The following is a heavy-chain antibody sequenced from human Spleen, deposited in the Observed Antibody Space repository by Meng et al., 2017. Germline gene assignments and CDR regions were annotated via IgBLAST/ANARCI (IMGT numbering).Heavy chain of an antibody. V-gene: IGHV4-4*02. J-gene: IGHJ4*02. CDR2: IYHSGST. CDR3: ASYNSGWPQFDS. D-gene: IGHD6-19*01. Sequence: QGRLPESGPGLVRPSGTLSLTCAVSGGSISTTKWWNWVRQTPGKGLEWVGEIYHSGSTNYNPSLKSRVTMSVDKSKNQFSLKLTSVTAADTAVYYCASYNSGWPQFDSWGQGILVTVSS. CDR1: GGSISTTKW.